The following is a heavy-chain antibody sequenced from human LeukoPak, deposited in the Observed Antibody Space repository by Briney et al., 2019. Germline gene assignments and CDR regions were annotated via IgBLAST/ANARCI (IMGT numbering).Heavy chain of an antibody. Sequence: PGGSLRLSCAASGFTFSSYGMHWVRQAPGKGVEWGAFIRYDGSNKYYADSVKGRFTISRDNSKNTLYLQMNSLRAEHTAVYYCAKDSNDILTGYRDYYYMDVWGKGTTVTISS. V-gene: IGHV3-30*02. D-gene: IGHD3-9*01. J-gene: IGHJ6*03. CDR1: GFTFSSYG. CDR3: AKDSNDILTGYRDYYYMDV. CDR2: IRYDGSNK.